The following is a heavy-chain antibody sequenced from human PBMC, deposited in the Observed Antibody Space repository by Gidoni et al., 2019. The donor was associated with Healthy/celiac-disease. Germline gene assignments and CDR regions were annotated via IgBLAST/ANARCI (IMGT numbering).Heavy chain of an antibody. J-gene: IGHJ5*02. Sequence: QLQLQESGPGLVKPSETLSLTCPVSGGSISSRSYYWGWIRQPPGKGLEWIGSIYYSGSTYYNPSLKSRVTISVDTSKNQFSLKLSSVTAADTAVYYCARHLDAAVAGTGWFDPWGQGTLVTVSS. CDR1: GGSISSRSYY. CDR3: ARHLDAAVAGTGWFDP. D-gene: IGHD6-19*01. V-gene: IGHV4-39*01. CDR2: IYYSGST.